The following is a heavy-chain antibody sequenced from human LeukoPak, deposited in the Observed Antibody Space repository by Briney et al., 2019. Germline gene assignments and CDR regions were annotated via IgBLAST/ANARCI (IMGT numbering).Heavy chain of an antibody. V-gene: IGHV3-23*01. CDR2: ISATGFTT. Sequence: GGSLRLSCAASGFTFSSYTMSWVRQAPGKGLEWISVISATGFTTYHTDSVKGRFTISRDNSKSMLYLQMDGLRAEDTAVYYCTRGQNGGYYDYWGQGTLVTVSS. CDR3: TRGQNGGYYDY. CDR1: GFTFSSYT. J-gene: IGHJ4*02. D-gene: IGHD3-22*01.